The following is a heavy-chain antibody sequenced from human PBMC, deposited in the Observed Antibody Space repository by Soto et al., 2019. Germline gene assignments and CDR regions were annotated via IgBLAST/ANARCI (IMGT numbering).Heavy chain of an antibody. D-gene: IGHD3-16*01. CDR3: ARGGGPYVWSNEF. V-gene: IGHV1-69*13. CDR2: IIPVFGTT. J-gene: IGHJ4*02. Sequence: SVKVSCKDSGGLFSSFAISWVRQAPGQGLEWMGGIIPVFGTTNYAQKFQGRVTITADESTNTAYMELSSLTSDDTAMYYCARGGGPYVWSNEFWGQGTQVTV. CDR1: GGLFSSFA.